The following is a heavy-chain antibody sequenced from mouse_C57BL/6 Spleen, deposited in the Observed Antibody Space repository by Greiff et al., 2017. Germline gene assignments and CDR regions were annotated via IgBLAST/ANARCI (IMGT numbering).Heavy chain of an antibody. D-gene: IGHD3-2*02. Sequence: EVKLVESGGGLVQPGGSLKLSCAASGFTFSDYGMAWVRQAPRKGPEWVAFISNLAYSIYYADTVTGRFTISRENAKNTLYLEMSSLRSEDTAMYYCARAQDSSGLDYWGQGTTLTVSS. CDR1: GFTFSDYG. V-gene: IGHV5-15*01. J-gene: IGHJ2*01. CDR2: ISNLAYSI. CDR3: ARAQDSSGLDY.